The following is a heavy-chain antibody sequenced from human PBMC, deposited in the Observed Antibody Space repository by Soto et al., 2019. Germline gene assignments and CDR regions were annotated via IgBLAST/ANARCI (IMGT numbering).Heavy chain of an antibody. Sequence: QVQLVQSGAEVKKPGASVKVSCKASGYTFTGYGISWVRQAPGQGLEWMGWIGVYNGDAKYAEKFQGRVTMTIDASTSTAHMELRSLRYDDTAVYYCARDEVVLNVDYWGQGTLVTVSS. D-gene: IGHD3-22*01. V-gene: IGHV1-18*01. CDR3: ARDEVVLNVDY. CDR1: GYTFTGYG. CDR2: IGVYNGDA. J-gene: IGHJ4*02.